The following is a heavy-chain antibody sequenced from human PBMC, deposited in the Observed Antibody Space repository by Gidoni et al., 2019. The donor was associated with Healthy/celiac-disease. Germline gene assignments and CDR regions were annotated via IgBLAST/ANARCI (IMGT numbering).Heavy chain of an antibody. J-gene: IGHJ5*02. CDR2: IYYSGST. CDR3: AREGLDQPS. Sequence: QVQLQESGPGLVKPSETLSLTCNVSGGSVSSGSYYWSWIRQPPGKGLEWIGYIYYSGSTNYNPSLKSRVTISVDTSKNQFSLKLSSVTAADTAVYYCAREGLDQPSWGQGTLVTVSS. D-gene: IGHD6-19*01. V-gene: IGHV4-61*01. CDR1: GGSVSSGSYY.